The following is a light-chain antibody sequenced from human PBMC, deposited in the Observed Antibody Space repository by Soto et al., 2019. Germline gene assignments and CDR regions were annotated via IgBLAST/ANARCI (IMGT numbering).Light chain of an antibody. CDR1: SSDVGGHNY. V-gene: IGLV2-8*01. Sequence: QSALTQPPSASGSPGQSVTISFTGTSSDVGGHNYVSWYQQHPGKAPKLMTYEVNKRPSGVPDRFSGSKSGTTASLTVSGFQAEDEADYYCSSYAGSSSYVFGTGTKLTVL. CDR3: SSYAGSSSYV. CDR2: EVN. J-gene: IGLJ1*01.